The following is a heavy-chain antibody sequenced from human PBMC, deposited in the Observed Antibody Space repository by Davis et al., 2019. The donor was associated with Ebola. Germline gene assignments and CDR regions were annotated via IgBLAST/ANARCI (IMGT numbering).Heavy chain of an antibody. CDR3: ARLRYDYGDYAGWDY. J-gene: IGHJ4*02. Sequence: MPSETLSLTCTVSGDSISDYYWSWIRQPPGKELEWIGYIYYSGNTNYNPSLKSRATISVDTSKNQFSLRLSSVTAADTAVYYCARLRYDYGDYAGWDYWGQGTLVTVSS. V-gene: IGHV4-59*08. CDR2: IYYSGNT. CDR1: GDSISDYY. D-gene: IGHD4-17*01.